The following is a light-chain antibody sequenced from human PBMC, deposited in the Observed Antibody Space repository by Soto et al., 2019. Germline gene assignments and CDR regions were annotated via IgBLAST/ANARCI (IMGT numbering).Light chain of an antibody. V-gene: IGKV4-1*01. CDR2: WAS. CDR1: QTVLYSSNNKNH. J-gene: IGKJ2*01. CDR3: QQYYTTPYT. Sequence: DIVMTQSPDSLAVSLGERATINCRSSQTVLYSSNNKNHLAWYQQKPGQPPKLLIYWASTRESGVPDRFSGSGSGTDFTRTISSLQAEDVAVYYCQQYYTTPYTFGQGTKLEI.